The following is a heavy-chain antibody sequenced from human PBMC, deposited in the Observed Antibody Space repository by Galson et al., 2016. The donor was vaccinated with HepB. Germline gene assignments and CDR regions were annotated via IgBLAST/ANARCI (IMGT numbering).Heavy chain of an antibody. Sequence: SLRLSCAASGFIFDDYAIHWVRQAPGKGLEWLSGISWNGGSIGYADSVKGRFTISRDNAKNLLYLQMRSLRAEDTALYYCAKEGPAYGDIRGFQHWGQGTLVTVSS. CDR1: GFIFDDYA. CDR3: AKEGPAYGDIRGFQH. J-gene: IGHJ1*01. CDR2: ISWNGGSI. D-gene: IGHD4-17*01. V-gene: IGHV3-9*01.